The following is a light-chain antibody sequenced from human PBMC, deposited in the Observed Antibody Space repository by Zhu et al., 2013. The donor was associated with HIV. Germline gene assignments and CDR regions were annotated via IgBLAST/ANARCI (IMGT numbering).Light chain of an antibody. CDR3: QSYDSSLSGSSV. CDR2: NNN. Sequence: QSALTQPPSASGTPGQRVTTSCSGSASNIGSNTVNWYQQLPGTAPKLLIYNNNQRPSGVPDRFSASKSGTSASLAIAGLQAEDEADYYCQSYDSSLSGSSVFGTGTKVTVL. J-gene: IGLJ1*01. CDR1: ASNIGSNT. V-gene: IGLV1-44*01.